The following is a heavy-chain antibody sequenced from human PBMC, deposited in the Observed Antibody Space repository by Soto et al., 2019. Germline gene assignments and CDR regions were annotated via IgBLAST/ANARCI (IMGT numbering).Heavy chain of an antibody. CDR1: GGSFSGYY. V-gene: IGHV4-34*01. D-gene: IGHD6-13*01. Sequence: SETLSLTCAVYGGSFSGYYWSWIRQPPGKGLEWIGEINHSESTNYNPSLKSRVTISVDTSKNQFSLKLSSVTAADTAVYYCVRFNPMRPGYSSSWYVTQGDYWGQGTLVTVSS. CDR3: VRFNPMRPGYSSSWYVTQGDY. J-gene: IGHJ4*02. CDR2: INHSEST.